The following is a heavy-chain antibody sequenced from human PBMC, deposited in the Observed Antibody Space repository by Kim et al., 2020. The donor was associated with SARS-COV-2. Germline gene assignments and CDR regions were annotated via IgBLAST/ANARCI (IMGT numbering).Heavy chain of an antibody. CDR2: ISYDGSNK. CDR1: GFTFSDYG. Sequence: GGSLRLSCAASGFTFSDYGIHWVRQAPGKGLEWVAVISYDGSNKYYADSVKGRFTISRDNSKKMVYLQVNSLRAEDTAVYYCAKDLFGVDLVATIWEGVYYHHYKMDVWGQGTTVTVSS. D-gene: IGHD5-12*01. V-gene: IGHV3-30*18. J-gene: IGHJ6*02. CDR3: AKDLFGVDLVATIWEGVYYHHYKMDV.